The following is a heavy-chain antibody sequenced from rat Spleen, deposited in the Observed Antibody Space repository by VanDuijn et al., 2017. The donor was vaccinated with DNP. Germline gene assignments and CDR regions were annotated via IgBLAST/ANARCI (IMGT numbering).Heavy chain of an antibody. V-gene: IGHV5S13*01. Sequence: EVQLVESGGGLVQPGRSLKLSCAASGFTFSSYGMAWVRQTPTKGLEWVASISTVGDNGVYRDSVKGRFTISRDNARNTLYLQMDSLRSEDTATYYCARLIYYGYNFWYFDFWGPGTMVTVSS. CDR2: ISTVGDNG. CDR3: ARLIYYGYNFWYFDF. D-gene: IGHD1-9*01. CDR1: GFTFSSYG. J-gene: IGHJ1*01.